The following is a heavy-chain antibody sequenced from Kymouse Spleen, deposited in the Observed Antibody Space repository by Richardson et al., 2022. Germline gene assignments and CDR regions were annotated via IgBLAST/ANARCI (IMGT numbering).Heavy chain of an antibody. J-gene: IGHJ5*02. Sequence: QVQLVESGGGVVQPGRSLRLSCAASGFTFSSYGMHWVRQAPGKGLEWVAVIWYDGSNKYYADSVKGRFTISRDNSKNTLYLQMNSLRAEDTAVYYCARDYDILSNQHAGWFDPWGQGTLVTVSS. CDR2: IWYDGSNK. CDR1: GFTFSSYG. V-gene: IGHV3-33*01. D-gene: IGHD3-9*01. CDR3: ARDYDILSNQHAGWFDP.